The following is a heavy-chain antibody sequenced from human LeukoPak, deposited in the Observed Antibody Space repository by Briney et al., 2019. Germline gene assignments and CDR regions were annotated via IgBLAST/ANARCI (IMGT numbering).Heavy chain of an antibody. CDR2: IYYSGST. J-gene: IGHJ4*02. Sequence: PSETLSLTCTVSGGSISSSSYYWGWIRQPPGKGLEWIGSIYYSGSTYYNPSLKSRVTISVDTSKNQFSLKLSSVTAADTAVYFCARETYCSGGSCYQFDSWGQGTLVIVSS. CDR1: GGSISSSSYY. D-gene: IGHD2-15*01. CDR3: ARETYCSGGSCYQFDS. V-gene: IGHV4-39*02.